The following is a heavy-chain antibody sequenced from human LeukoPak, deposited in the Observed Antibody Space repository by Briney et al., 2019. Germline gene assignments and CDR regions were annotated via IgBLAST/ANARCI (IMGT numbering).Heavy chain of an antibody. CDR3: ARGNYDSWSGYPYIDY. CDR1: GFTFSSYS. V-gene: IGHV3-21*01. J-gene: IGHJ4*02. CDR2: ISSSSSYI. D-gene: IGHD3-3*01. Sequence: PGGSLRLSCAASGFTFSSYSMNWVRQAPGKGLEWVSSISSSSSYIYYADSVKGRFTISRVNAKNSLYLQMNSLRAEDTAVYYCARGNYDSWSGYPYIDYWGQGTLVTVSS.